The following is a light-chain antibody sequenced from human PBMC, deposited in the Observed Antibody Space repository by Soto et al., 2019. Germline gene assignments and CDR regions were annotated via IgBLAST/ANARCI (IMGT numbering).Light chain of an antibody. CDR3: QQYGSSQIT. V-gene: IGKV3-20*01. Sequence: ELVLTQSPGTLSLSPGERATLSCRASQSVSSSYLAWYQQKPGQAPRLLIYGASSRATGIPDRFSGSGSGTDFTLTISRLEPEDFAVYYCQQYGSSQITFGQGTRLEIK. CDR1: QSVSSSY. J-gene: IGKJ5*01. CDR2: GAS.